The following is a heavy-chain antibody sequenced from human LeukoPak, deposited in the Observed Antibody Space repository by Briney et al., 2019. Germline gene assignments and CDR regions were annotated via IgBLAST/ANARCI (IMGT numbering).Heavy chain of an antibody. D-gene: IGHD6-13*01. Sequence: GGSLRLSCAASGFTFSDYYMSWIRQAPGKGLEWVSYISSSGSAIYYADSVKGRFTISRGNSKNTLYLQMNSLRAEDTAVYYCARDTDSWYFDYWGQGTLVTVSS. CDR1: GFTFSDYY. J-gene: IGHJ4*02. CDR2: ISSSGSAI. V-gene: IGHV3-11*04. CDR3: ARDTDSWYFDY.